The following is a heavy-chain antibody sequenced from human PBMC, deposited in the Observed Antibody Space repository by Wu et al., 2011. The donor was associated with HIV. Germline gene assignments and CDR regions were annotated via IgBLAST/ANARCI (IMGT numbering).Heavy chain of an antibody. CDR2: IIPIFGTA. D-gene: IGHD2-2*03. V-gene: IGHV1-69*06. CDR3: ATLIVDIVVVPAAQGGWYFDL. Sequence: QVQLVQSGAEVKKPGASVKVSCKASGATFSSYAISWVRQAPGQGLEWMGRIIPIFGTANYAQKFQGRVTITADKSTSTAYMELSSLRSEDTAVYYCATLIVDIVVVPAAQGGWYFDLWGRGHPGHCLL. CDR1: GATFSSYA. J-gene: IGHJ2*01.